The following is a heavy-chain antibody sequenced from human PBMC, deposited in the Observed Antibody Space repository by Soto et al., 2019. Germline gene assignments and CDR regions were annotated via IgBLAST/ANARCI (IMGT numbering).Heavy chain of an antibody. D-gene: IGHD3-3*01. J-gene: IGHJ6*02. CDR1: GYSFTSYW. CDR3: ARLLYYDFWSSWGYYYGMDV. V-gene: IGHV5-51*01. CDR2: IYPGDSDT. Sequence: GESLKISCKGSGYSFTSYWIGWVRQMPGKGLEWMGIIYPGDSDTRYSPSFQGQVTISADKSISTAYLQWSSLKASDTVMYYCARLLYYDFWSSWGYYYGMDVWGQGTTVTVSS.